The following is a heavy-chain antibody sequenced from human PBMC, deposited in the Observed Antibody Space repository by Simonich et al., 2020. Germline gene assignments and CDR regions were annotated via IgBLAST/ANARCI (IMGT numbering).Heavy chain of an antibody. CDR1: GYTFTGYY. D-gene: IGHD6-6*01. CDR3: ARARLYSSSHAFDI. CDR2: SNPNSGGT. J-gene: IGHJ3*02. Sequence: QVQLVQSGAEVKKPGASVKVSCKASGYTFTGYYMHWVRQAPGKGLEGMGGSNPNSGGTNYAQKFQGRVTMTRDTSISTAYMELSRLRSDDTAVYYCARARLYSSSHAFDIWGQGTMVTVSS. V-gene: IGHV1-2*02.